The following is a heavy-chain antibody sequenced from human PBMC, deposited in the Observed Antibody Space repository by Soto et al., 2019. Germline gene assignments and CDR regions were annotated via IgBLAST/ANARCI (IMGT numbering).Heavy chain of an antibody. J-gene: IGHJ4*02. CDR1: GFTFSNYA. CDR2: ITGSGGGT. D-gene: IGHD6-13*01. Sequence: EVQLLESGGGLVQPGGSLRLSCAASGFTFSNYAMTWVRQAPGKGLEWVSVITGSGGGTYFVDSVKGRFTISRDNSKNTVYLLMNSLRAEDTAAYYWAKRPLTAAGFDYWGPSTLVTVSS. CDR3: AKRPLTAAGFDY. V-gene: IGHV3-23*01.